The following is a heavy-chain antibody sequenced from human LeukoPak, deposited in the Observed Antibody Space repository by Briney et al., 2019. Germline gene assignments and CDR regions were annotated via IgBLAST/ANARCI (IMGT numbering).Heavy chain of an antibody. CDR3: ARDSRKLYYYDSSGYSRAFDI. CDR2: INTNTGNP. CDR1: GYTFTSYA. D-gene: IGHD3-22*01. J-gene: IGHJ3*02. V-gene: IGHV7-4-1*02. Sequence: ASVKVPCKASGYTFTSYAMNWVRQAPGQGPEWMGWINTNTGNPTYAQGFTGRFVFSLDTSVSTAYLQISSLKAEDTAVYYCARDSRKLYYYDSSGYSRAFDIWGQGTMVTVSS.